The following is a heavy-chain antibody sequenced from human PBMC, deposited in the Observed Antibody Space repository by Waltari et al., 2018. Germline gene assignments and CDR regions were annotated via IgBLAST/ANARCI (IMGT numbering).Heavy chain of an antibody. D-gene: IGHD6-13*01. Sequence: QVQLQQWGAGLLKPSETLSLTCAVYGGSFSGYYWSWIRQPPGKGLEWIGEINHRGSTNYNPSLKSRVTISVDTSKNQFSLKLSSVTAADTAVYYCARGRKIAAADRAGAFDIWGQGTMVTVSS. J-gene: IGHJ3*02. CDR3: ARGRKIAAADRAGAFDI. CDR2: INHRGST. V-gene: IGHV4-34*01. CDR1: GGSFSGYY.